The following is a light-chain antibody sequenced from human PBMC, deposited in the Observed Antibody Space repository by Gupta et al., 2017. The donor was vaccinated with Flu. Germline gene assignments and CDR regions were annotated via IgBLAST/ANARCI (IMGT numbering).Light chain of an antibody. CDR3: QQHGRRSSYA. Sequence: EIVLTQSPGTLSLSPGEGATLSCRASQSISSTYITWYQQKHGQAPSQLIYGAANRAKGIPDRFSGSRGGTDYSITTSRREQEDFAVYYCQQHGRRSSYAFGQGTKLEIK. CDR2: GAA. V-gene: IGKV3-20*01. CDR1: QSISSTY. J-gene: IGKJ2*01.